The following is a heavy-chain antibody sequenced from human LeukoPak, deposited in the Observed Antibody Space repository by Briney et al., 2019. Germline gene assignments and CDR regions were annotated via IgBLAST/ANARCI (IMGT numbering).Heavy chain of an antibody. J-gene: IGHJ4*02. CDR3: ARILTTFDS. V-gene: IGHV4-39*01. D-gene: IGHD4-11*01. CDR1: GFTFSSYA. Sequence: GSLRLSCAASGFTFSSYAMSWVRQAPGKRLEWIGSFYYIGGTYYNPSLEGRVTISADSSKNQFSLKLTSVTAADTALYYCARILTTFDSWGQGTLVTVSS. CDR2: FYYIGGT.